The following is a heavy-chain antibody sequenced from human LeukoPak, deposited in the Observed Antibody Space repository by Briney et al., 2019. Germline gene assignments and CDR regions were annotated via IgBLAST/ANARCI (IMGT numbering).Heavy chain of an antibody. D-gene: IGHD6-19*01. V-gene: IGHV5-51*01. CDR3: ARALGRGSGWYYFDF. CDR1: GYTFTNYW. J-gene: IGHJ4*02. Sequence: GESLKITCKGSGYTFTNYWIGWVRQMPGKGLEWMGIIYPGDSDTTYSPSFQGQVTISADRSISTAYLQWSSLKASDTAMFYCARALGRGSGWYYFDFWGQGTLVTVSS. CDR2: IYPGDSDT.